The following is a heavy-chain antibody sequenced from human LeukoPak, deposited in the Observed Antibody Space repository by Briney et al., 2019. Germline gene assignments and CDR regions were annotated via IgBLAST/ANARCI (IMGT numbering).Heavy chain of an antibody. D-gene: IGHD3-9*01. J-gene: IGHJ4*02. CDR3: ARELDLYFFDY. V-gene: IGHV1-2*02. CDR2: INVDSGDT. CDR1: GYTFTGYY. Sequence: ASVKVSCKASGYTFTGYYIHWVRQAPGQGLEWMGWINVDSGDTNYAQKFQGRVTMTRDTSISTAYMELSRLTSDDTAVYYCARELDLYFFDYWGQGTLVTVSS.